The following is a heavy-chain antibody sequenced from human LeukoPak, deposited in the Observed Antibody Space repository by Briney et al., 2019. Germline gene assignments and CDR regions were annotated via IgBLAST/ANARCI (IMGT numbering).Heavy chain of an antibody. D-gene: IGHD4-17*01. V-gene: IGHV4-59*08. CDR3: ASAVDYGVPYFDY. CDR2: IYYSGST. J-gene: IGHJ4*02. CDR1: DGSISRYY. Sequence: SETLSLTCTVSDGSISRYYWSWIRQPPGKGLEWIGYIYYSGSTNYNPSLKSRVTISVDTSKNQFSLKLSSVTAADTAVYYCASAVDYGVPYFDYWGQGTLVTVSS.